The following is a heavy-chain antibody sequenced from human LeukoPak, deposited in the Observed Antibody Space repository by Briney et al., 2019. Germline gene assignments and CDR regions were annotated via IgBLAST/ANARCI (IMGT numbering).Heavy chain of an antibody. Sequence: GGSLRLSCAASGFTFSSYDMSWVCQAPGKWLEWVSAISGSGGSTYYADSVEGRFTISRDNSKNTLYLQMNSLRAEDTAVYYCAKDGGEYYDILTGYYPRLYYMDVWGKGTTVTISS. D-gene: IGHD3-9*01. CDR3: AKDGGEYYDILTGYYPRLYYMDV. V-gene: IGHV3-23*01. CDR2: ISGSGGST. CDR1: GFTFSSYD. J-gene: IGHJ6*03.